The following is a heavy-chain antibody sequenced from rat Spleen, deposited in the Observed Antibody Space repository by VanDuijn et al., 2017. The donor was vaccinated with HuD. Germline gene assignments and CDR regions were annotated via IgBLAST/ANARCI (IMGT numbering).Heavy chain of an antibody. J-gene: IGHJ4*01. CDR1: GFTFSSFP. CDR2: ISSGGGGT. CDR3: ARHHYDGYYHGPVFGIMDA. Sequence: EVQLVESGGGLVQPGRSLKLSCAASGFTFSSFPMAWVRQAPKKGLEWVALISSGGGGTYYPDSVKGRFTISRDNAKSTLYLQMDSLRSEDTAIYSCARHHYDGYYHGPVFGIMDAWGQGASLTVSS. V-gene: IGHV5-25*01. D-gene: IGHD1-12*03.